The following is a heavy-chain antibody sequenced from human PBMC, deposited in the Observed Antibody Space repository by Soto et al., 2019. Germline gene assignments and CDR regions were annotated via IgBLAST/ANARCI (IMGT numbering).Heavy chain of an antibody. V-gene: IGHV3-23*01. D-gene: IGHD2-15*01. CDR1: GFTFSSYA. CDR2: ISGSGGST. Sequence: VQLLESGGGLVQPGGSLRLSCAASGFTFSSYAMSWVRQAPGKGLEWVSAISGSGGSTYYADSVKGRFTISRDNSKNTLYLQMNSLRAEDTAVYYCAKLPVVVAATRGAFDIWGQGTMVTVSS. CDR3: AKLPVVVAATRGAFDI. J-gene: IGHJ3*02.